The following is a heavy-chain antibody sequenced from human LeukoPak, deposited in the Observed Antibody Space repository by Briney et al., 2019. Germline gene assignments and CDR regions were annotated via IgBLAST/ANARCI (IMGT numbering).Heavy chain of an antibody. CDR1: GFAFSNYW. J-gene: IGHJ4*02. Sequence: GGSMRLSCAASGFAFSNYWMSWVRRAPGKGLEWVANIKGDGSEKYYVDSVKGRFTISRDNAKNSLYLQMNSLRAEDTAVYYCARAPLVNPAAKFDYWGQGTLVTVSS. CDR3: ARAPLVNPAAKFDY. D-gene: IGHD1-14*01. V-gene: IGHV3-7*01. CDR2: IKGDGSEK.